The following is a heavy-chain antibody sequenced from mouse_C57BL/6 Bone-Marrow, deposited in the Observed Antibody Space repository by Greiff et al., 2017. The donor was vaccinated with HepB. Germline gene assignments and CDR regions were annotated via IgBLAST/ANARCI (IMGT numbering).Heavy chain of an antibody. D-gene: IGHD2-4*01. CDR2: IWRGGST. Sequence: QVQLQQSGPGLVQPSQSLSITCTVSGFSLTSYGVHWVRQSPGKGLEWLGVIWRGGSTDYNAAFMSRLSITKDNSKSQVFFKMNSLQADDTAIYYCAKTVYYDYVNAMDYWGQGTSVTVSS. CDR1: GFSLTSYG. V-gene: IGHV2-5*01. CDR3: AKTVYYDYVNAMDY. J-gene: IGHJ4*01.